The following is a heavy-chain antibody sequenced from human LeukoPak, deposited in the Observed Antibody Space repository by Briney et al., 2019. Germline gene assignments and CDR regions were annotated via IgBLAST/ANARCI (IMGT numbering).Heavy chain of an antibody. Sequence: PGGSLRLSCAASGFTFSSYEMNWVRQAPGKGLEWVSYISSSGSTIYYADSVKGRFTISRDNAKNSLYLQTNSLRAEDTAVYYCARGSGNYFDYWGQGTLVTVSS. D-gene: IGHD6-19*01. V-gene: IGHV3-48*03. CDR1: GFTFSSYE. CDR2: ISSSGSTI. J-gene: IGHJ4*02. CDR3: ARGSGNYFDY.